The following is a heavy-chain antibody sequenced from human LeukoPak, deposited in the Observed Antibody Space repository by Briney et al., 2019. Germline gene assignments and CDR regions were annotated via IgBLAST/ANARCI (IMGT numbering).Heavy chain of an antibody. CDR3: ARVASDTSGGTWFDP. V-gene: IGHV1-8*01. Sequence: ASVKVSCKASGYTFTSYDINWVRQATGQGLEWMGWMNPNSGNTGYAQKFQGRVTMTRNTSISTAYMELSSLRSEDTAVYYCARVASDTSGGTWFDPWGQGTLVTVSS. D-gene: IGHD6-19*01. J-gene: IGHJ5*02. CDR2: MNPNSGNT. CDR1: GYTFTSYD.